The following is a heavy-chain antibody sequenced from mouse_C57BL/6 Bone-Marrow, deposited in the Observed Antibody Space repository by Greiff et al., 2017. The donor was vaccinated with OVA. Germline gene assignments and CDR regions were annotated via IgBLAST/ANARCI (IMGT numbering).Heavy chain of an antibody. J-gene: IGHJ2*01. D-gene: IGHD1-1*01. Sequence: VQLQQSGAELVKPGASVKISCKASGYAFSGYWMNWVKQRPGQGLEWIGMIHPNSGSTNYNEKFKSKATLTVDKSSSTAYMQLSSLTSEDSAVYYCARGPFTTVVATPTLFDYWGQGTTLTVSS. V-gene: IGHV1-64*01. CDR1: GYAFSGYW. CDR2: IHPNSGST. CDR3: ARGPFTTVVATPTLFDY.